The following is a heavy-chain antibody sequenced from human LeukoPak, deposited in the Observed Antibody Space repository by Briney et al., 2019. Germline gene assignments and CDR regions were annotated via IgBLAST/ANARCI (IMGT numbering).Heavy chain of an antibody. CDR3: ARDSIQLWPNAIDF. CDR2: IKQDGSEK. D-gene: IGHD1-1*01. J-gene: IGHJ4*02. V-gene: IGHV3-7*01. Sequence: PGGFLRLSCAASGFTFSSYWMSWVRQAPGKGLEWVANIKQDGSEKYYVDSVKGRFTISRDNAKNSLYLQMNSLRAEDTAVYYCARDSIQLWPNAIDFWGQGTLVTVSS. CDR1: GFTFSSYW.